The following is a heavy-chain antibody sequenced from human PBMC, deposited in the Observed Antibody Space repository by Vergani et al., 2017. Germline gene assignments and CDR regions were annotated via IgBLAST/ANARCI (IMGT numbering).Heavy chain of an antibody. V-gene: IGHV3-21*01. Sequence: EVQLVESGGGLVKPGGSLRLSCAASGFTFSSYSMNWVRQAPGKGLEWVSSISSSSSYIYYADSMKGRFTISRDNAKNSLYLQMNSLRAEETAVYYCATSPPQYNWNYGDQFDYWGQGTLVTVSS. CDR3: ATSPPQYNWNYGDQFDY. CDR2: ISSSSSYI. D-gene: IGHD1-7*01. J-gene: IGHJ4*02. CDR1: GFTFSSYS.